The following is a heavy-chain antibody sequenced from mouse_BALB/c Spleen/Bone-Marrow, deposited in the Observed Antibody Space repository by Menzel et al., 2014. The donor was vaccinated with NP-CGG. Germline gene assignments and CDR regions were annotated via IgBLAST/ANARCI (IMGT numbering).Heavy chain of an antibody. CDR3: TRSRRAMDY. CDR2: INPSNGGT. D-gene: IGHD2-12*01. V-gene: IGHV1S81*02. J-gene: IGHJ4*01. CDR1: GYTFSSGY. Sequence: VQLQESGAELVKPGASVKLSCKASGYTFSSGYMYWVKQRPGQGLEWIGEINPSNGGTNLNEKFKSKATLTVDKSSSTAYMQLSSLTSEDSAVYYCTRSRRAMDYWGQGTSVTVSS.